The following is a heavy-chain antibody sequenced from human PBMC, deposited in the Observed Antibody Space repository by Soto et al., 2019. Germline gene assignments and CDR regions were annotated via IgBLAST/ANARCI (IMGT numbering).Heavy chain of an antibody. V-gene: IGHV4-38-2*02. J-gene: IGHJ4*02. CDR2: IYQSGNT. CDR3: VSGKVNFDF. Sequence: PSETLSLTCIVSNYSISSGYHWGWIRQPPGKGLEGIGTIYQSGNTYQNPSLKSRVILSIDTSKNQFSLNLRNVTAADTAVYYCVSGKVNFDFWGKGILVTVSS. CDR1: NYSISSGYH.